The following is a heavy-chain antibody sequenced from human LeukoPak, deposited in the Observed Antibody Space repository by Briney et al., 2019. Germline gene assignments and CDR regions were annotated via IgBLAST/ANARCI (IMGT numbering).Heavy chain of an antibody. CDR3: ARDAGYSSAWSHWYFDL. V-gene: IGHV3-74*01. D-gene: IGHD6-19*01. J-gene: IGHJ2*01. Sequence: PGGSLRLSCEASGFTFRSYWMNWVRQAPGKGLVWVSRINSDGTTTNYADSVKGRFTTSRDNAKNTLYLQMNSLRDEDTAVYYCARDAGYSSAWSHWYFDLWGRGTLVTVSS. CDR1: GFTFRSYW. CDR2: INSDGTTT.